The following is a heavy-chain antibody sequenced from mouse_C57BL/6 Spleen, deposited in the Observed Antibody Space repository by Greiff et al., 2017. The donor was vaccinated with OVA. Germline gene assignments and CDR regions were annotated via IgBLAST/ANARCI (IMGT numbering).Heavy chain of an antibody. CDR3: ARRLLSDYYAMDY. J-gene: IGHJ4*01. CDR2: IYPSDSET. Sequence: QVQLQQPGAELVRPGSSVKLSCKASGYTFTSYWMDWVKQRPGQGLEWIGNIYPSDSETHYNQKFKDKATLTVDKSSSTAYMQLSSLTSEDSAVYYCARRLLSDYYAMDYWGQGTSVTVSS. V-gene: IGHV1-61*01. D-gene: IGHD1-2*01. CDR1: GYTFTSYW.